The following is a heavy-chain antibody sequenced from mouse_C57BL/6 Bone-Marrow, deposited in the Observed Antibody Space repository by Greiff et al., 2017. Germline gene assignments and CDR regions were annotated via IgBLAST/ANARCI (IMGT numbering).Heavy chain of an antibody. CDR1: GFNIKDDY. V-gene: IGHV14-4*01. J-gene: IGHJ2*01. Sequence: VQLKQSGAELVRPGASVKLSCTASGFNIKDDYMHWVKQRPEQGLEWIGWIDPGNGGTNYAEKFQGKATITADTSSNTAYLQLSSLTSKDTAVYYCSPYYGGRGYWGQGTTLTVSS. CDR2: IDPGNGGT. CDR3: SPYYGGRGY. D-gene: IGHD1-1*02.